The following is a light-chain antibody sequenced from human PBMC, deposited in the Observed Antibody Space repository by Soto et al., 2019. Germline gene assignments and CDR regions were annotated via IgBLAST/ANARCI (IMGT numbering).Light chain of an antibody. V-gene: IGLV2-14*01. CDR3: SSYTSSSTPCV. J-gene: IGLJ1*01. CDR2: EVS. Sequence: QSVLTQPASVSGSPGQSITISCTGTSSDVGGYNHVSWYQQHPGKAPKLMIYEVSNRPSGVSNRFSGSKSGNTASLTISGLQAEDEADYYCSSYTSSSTPCVFGTGTKVTVL. CDR1: SSDVGGYNH.